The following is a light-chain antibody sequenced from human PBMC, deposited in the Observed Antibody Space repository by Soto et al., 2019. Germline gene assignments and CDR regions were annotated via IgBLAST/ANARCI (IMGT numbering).Light chain of an antibody. V-gene: IGKV1-5*01. CDR2: DAS. CDR3: QQYNSYSPT. Sequence: DFQMTQSPSTLSASVGDRVTITCRASQNIRSRLAWFQQKPGKAPKLLIYDASSLESGVPSRFSGSGSGTEFTLTISSLQPDDFATYYCQQYNSYSPTFGQGTKLEIK. J-gene: IGKJ2*01. CDR1: QNIRSR.